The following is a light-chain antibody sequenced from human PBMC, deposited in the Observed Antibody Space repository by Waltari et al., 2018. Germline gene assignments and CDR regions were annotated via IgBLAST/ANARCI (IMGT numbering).Light chain of an antibody. CDR2: KTS. CDR3: QQYASKPLT. V-gene: IGKV1-5*03. Sequence: DIQMPQSPSTLSASVGDRLTITCRASQSFCTLFACYQQKPGKASALQIYKTSTLESGVPSRFSGSGSGTEFTLTISSLQTDDFATYYSQQYASKPLTFGGGTKVEV. CDR1: QSFCTL. J-gene: IGKJ4*01.